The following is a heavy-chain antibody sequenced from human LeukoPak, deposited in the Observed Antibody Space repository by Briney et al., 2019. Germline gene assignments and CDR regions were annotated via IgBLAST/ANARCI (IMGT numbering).Heavy chain of an antibody. CDR1: GGSISSYY. CDR3: ARRRSAIVVVPAAGRWFDP. D-gene: IGHD2-2*01. CDR2: INHSGST. J-gene: IGHJ5*02. Sequence: SETLSLTCTVSGGSISSYYWSWIRQPPGKGLEWIGEINHSGSTNYNPSLKSRVTISVDTSKNQFSLKLSSVTAADTAVYYCARRRSAIVVVPAAGRWFDPWGQGTLVTVSS. V-gene: IGHV4-34*01.